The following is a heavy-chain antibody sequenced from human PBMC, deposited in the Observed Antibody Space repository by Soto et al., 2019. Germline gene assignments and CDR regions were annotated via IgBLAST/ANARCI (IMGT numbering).Heavy chain of an antibody. Sequence: PGGSLRLSCAASGFTFSSYGMHWVRQAPGKGLEWVAVIWYDGSNKYYADSVKGRFTISRDNSKNTLYLQMNSLRAEDTAVYYCARDHGTTPGHYWGQGTLVTVSS. CDR2: IWYDGSNK. D-gene: IGHD4-17*01. CDR1: GFTFSSYG. J-gene: IGHJ4*02. V-gene: IGHV3-33*01. CDR3: ARDHGTTPGHY.